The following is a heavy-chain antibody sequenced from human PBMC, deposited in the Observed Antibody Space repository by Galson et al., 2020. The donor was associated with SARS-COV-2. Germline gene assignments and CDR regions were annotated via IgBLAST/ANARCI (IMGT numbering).Heavy chain of an antibody. CDR1: GFTFSSHS. Sequence: NSGGSLRLSCAASGFTFSSHSMNWVRQAPGKGLEWVSSISSSGSQTSYADSVKGRFTISRDNARKSLYLQMNSLRAEDTAVYFCGGVAVGGLEENDPWGQGTLVTVSS. CDR3: GGVAVGGLEENDP. D-gene: IGHD6-19*01. V-gene: IGHV3-21*01. J-gene: IGHJ5*02. CDR2: ISSSGSQT.